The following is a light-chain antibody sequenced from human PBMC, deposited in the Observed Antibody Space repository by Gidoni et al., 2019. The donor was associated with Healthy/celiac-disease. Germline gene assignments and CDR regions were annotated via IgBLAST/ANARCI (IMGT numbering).Light chain of an antibody. CDR3: QQYYSYPQYT. CDR2: AAS. V-gene: IGKV1-8*01. CDR1: QGISSY. J-gene: IGKJ2*01. Sequence: AIRITQSPSSLSASTGDRVTITWRASQGISSYLAWYQQKPGKAPKLLIYAASTWQSGVPSRFSGSGSGADFTLTISCMQSEDFSTYYCQQYYSYPQYTFGQGTKLEIK.